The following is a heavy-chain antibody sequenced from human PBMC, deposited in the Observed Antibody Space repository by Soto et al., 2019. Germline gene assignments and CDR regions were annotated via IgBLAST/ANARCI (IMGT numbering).Heavy chain of an antibody. CDR3: ARTYYDFWSGQYYYYLDV. CDR2: IHYSGST. Sequence: ETLSLTCTVSGGSISSHYWTWIRQPPGEGLEWIGYIHYSGSTNYNPSLKSRVTISIDTSMNQFSLKLTSVTAADTAVYYCARTYYDFWSGQYYYYLDVWGKGTTVTVSS. D-gene: IGHD3-3*01. J-gene: IGHJ6*03. CDR1: GGSISSHY. V-gene: IGHV4-59*11.